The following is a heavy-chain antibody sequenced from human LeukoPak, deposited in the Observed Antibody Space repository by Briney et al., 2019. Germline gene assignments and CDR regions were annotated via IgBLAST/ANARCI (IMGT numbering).Heavy chain of an antibody. CDR3: ARGPRYSNWFDP. J-gene: IGHJ5*02. D-gene: IGHD1-14*01. Sequence: PSETLSLTCAVYGGSFSGYYWSWIRQPPGRGLEWIGEINHSGSTNYNPSLKSRVTISVDTSKNQFSLKLSSVTAADTAVYYCARGPRYSNWFDPWGQGTLVTVSS. CDR1: GGSFSGYY. CDR2: INHSGST. V-gene: IGHV4-34*01.